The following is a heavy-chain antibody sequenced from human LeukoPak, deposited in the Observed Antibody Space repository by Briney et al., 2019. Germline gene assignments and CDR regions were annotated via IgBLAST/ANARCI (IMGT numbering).Heavy chain of an antibody. Sequence: GGSLRLSCAASGFTFNSYAMSWVRQAPGKGLEWVSAISGSGGSTYYADSVKGRFTISRDNSKSTLYLQMNSLRAEDMAVYYCAKGVSYYYDSSGYLLDYWGQGTLVTVSS. J-gene: IGHJ4*02. CDR2: ISGSGGST. CDR3: AKGVSYYYDSSGYLLDY. D-gene: IGHD3-22*01. CDR1: GFTFNSYA. V-gene: IGHV3-23*01.